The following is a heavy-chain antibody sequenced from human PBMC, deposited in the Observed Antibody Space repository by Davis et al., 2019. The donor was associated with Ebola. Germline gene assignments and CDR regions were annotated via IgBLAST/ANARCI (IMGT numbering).Heavy chain of an antibody. V-gene: IGHV1-18*01. Sequence: ASVKVSCKASGYTFTSYGISWVRQAPGQGLEWMGWISAYNGNTNYAQKLQGRVTMTTDTSTSTAYMELRSLRSADTAVYYCARDAFMGVVTPGYYYYYGMDVWGQGTTVTVSS. D-gene: IGHD4-23*01. J-gene: IGHJ6*02. CDR3: ARDAFMGVVTPGYYYYYGMDV. CDR2: ISAYNGNT. CDR1: GYTFTSYG.